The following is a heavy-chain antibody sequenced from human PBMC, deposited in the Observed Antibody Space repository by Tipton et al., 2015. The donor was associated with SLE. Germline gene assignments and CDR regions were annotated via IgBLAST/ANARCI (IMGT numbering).Heavy chain of an antibody. CDR1: GGSISSGSCY. Sequence: TLSLTCTVSGGSISSGSCYWSWIRLPAGKGLEWIGRVYPNGNINSNPSLTSRVTMSVDTSKNQVFLKLSSVTAADTAVYYCAREASGSSGYYNCWGQGSLVTVSS. J-gene: IGHJ4*02. CDR3: AREASGSSGYYNC. D-gene: IGHD1-26*01. CDR2: VYPNGNI. V-gene: IGHV4-61*02.